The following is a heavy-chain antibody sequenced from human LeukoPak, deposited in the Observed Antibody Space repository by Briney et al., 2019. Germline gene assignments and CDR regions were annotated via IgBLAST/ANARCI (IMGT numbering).Heavy chain of an antibody. CDR1: GGSISRSTNY. CDR3: ARGRITMVRGVIITLVAKYYYYYMDV. V-gene: IGHV4-39*01. J-gene: IGHJ6*03. D-gene: IGHD3-10*01. CDR2: IYYSGST. Sequence: SETLSLTCTVSGGSISRSTNYWGWIRQPPGKGLEWIGSIYYSGSTYYNPSLKSRVTISVDTSKNQFSLKLSSVTAADTAVYYCARGRITMVRGVIITLVAKYYYYYMDVWGKGTTVTVSS.